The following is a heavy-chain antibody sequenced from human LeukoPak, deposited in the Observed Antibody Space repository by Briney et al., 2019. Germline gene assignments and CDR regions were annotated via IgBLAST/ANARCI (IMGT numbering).Heavy chain of an antibody. V-gene: IGHV3-74*01. CDR1: GFTVSYNY. CDR2: INSDGSST. D-gene: IGHD3-22*01. J-gene: IGHJ5*02. Sequence: GGSLRLSCAASGFTVSYNYISWVRQAPGKGLVWVSRINSDGSSTNYADSVKGRFTISRDNAKNTLYLQMNSLRVEDTAVYYCASSSGGFNWFDPWGQGTLVTVSS. CDR3: ASSSGGFNWFDP.